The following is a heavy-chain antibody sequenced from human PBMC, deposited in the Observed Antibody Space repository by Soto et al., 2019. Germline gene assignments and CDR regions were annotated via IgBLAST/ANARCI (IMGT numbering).Heavy chain of an antibody. Sequence: PVESLRHSSATSGFAVSNHYLIRIRQAPGSGLEWVLVIDPGGTTYYADSVKGRFTISRDASKNTLYLQMNSLRAEDTAVYYCAKENGYSSSWFEFDYWGQGTLVTVSS. CDR2: IDPGGTT. V-gene: IGHV3-53*01. D-gene: IGHD6-13*01. CDR3: AKENGYSSSWFEFDY. CDR1: GFAVSNHY. J-gene: IGHJ4*02.